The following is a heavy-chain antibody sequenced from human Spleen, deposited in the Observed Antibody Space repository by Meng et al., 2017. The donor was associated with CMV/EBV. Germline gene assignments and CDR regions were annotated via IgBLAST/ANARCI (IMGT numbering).Heavy chain of an antibody. V-gene: IGHV1-2*02. CDR1: GYTFTAHY. CDR2: INPHSGGT. D-gene: IGHD3-10*01. J-gene: IGHJ4*02. CDR3: ARAKYYGSGSYYEMNFDY. Sequence: ASVKVSCKASGYTFTAHYLHWVRQAPGQGLEWMGWINPHSGGTEYAQKFQGRVTMTRDTSISTAYMELRRLRSDDTALYYCARAKYYGSGSYYEMNFDYWGQGELVTVSS.